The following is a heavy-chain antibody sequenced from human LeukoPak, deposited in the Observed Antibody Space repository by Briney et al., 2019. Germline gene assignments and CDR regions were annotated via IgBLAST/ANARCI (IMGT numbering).Heavy chain of an antibody. Sequence: GGSLRLSCAASGFTVSSNYMSWVRQAPGKGLEWVSVFYSGGSTYYADSVKGRFTISRGNSKNTVYLQMNSLRAEDTAVYYCARGDGYNFWDYWGQGTLVTVSS. CDR3: ARGDGYNFWDY. CDR2: FYSGGST. CDR1: GFTVSSNY. V-gene: IGHV3-53*01. D-gene: IGHD5-24*01. J-gene: IGHJ4*02.